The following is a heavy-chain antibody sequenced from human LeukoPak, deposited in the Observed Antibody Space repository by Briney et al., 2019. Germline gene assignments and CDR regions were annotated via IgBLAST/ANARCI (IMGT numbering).Heavy chain of an antibody. CDR2: IYASGSA. CDR1: GGSISSYY. V-gene: IGHV4-4*08. Sequence: SETLSLTCTVSGGSISSYYWSWIRQPPGKGLEWIGRIYASGSANYNPSLKSRVTISVDTSKNQFSLRLNSVTAADTAMYYCARDSGARDFWSGYYGYYYMDVWGKGTTVTVSS. CDR3: ARDSGARDFWSGYYGYYYMDV. J-gene: IGHJ6*03. D-gene: IGHD3-3*01.